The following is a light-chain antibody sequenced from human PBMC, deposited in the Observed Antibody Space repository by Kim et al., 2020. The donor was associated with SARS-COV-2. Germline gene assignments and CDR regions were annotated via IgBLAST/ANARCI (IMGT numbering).Light chain of an antibody. J-gene: IGLJ2*01. Sequence: SYELTQPLSVSVALGQTARITCGGNSIGSINVHWYQQKPGQAPVLVIYRDSNRPSGIPERFSGSNSGNTATLTISRAQAGDEADYYCQVWDSSTVVFGGVTQLTVL. CDR3: QVWDSSTVV. V-gene: IGLV3-9*01. CDR1: SIGSIN. CDR2: RDS.